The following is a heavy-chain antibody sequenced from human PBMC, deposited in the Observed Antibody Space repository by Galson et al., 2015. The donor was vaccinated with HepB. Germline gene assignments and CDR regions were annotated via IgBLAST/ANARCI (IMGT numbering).Heavy chain of an antibody. J-gene: IGHJ4*02. Sequence: QSGAEVKKPGESLKISCKGSGYSFTSYWIGWVRQMPGKGLEWMGIIYPGDSDTRYSPSFQGQVTISADKSISTAYLQWSSLKASDTAMYYCARQGYGPFRGPYYFDYWGQGTLVTVSS. D-gene: IGHD4-17*01. V-gene: IGHV5-51*01. CDR1: GYSFTSYW. CDR3: ARQGYGPFRGPYYFDY. CDR2: IYPGDSDT.